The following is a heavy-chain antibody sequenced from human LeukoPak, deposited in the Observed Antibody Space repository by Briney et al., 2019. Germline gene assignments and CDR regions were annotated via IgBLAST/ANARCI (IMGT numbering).Heavy chain of an antibody. Sequence: TGGSLRLSGAASGFIVSSNYMSWVRQAPGKGLEWVSVIYTGGSTHYADSVKGRFTISRDNSKNILYQQMNNLGAEDTALYYCAKEYNWNPYFFDYWGQGILVTVSS. CDR1: GFIVSSNY. CDR3: AKEYNWNPYFFDY. V-gene: IGHV3-66*01. J-gene: IGHJ4*02. CDR2: IYTGGST. D-gene: IGHD1-20*01.